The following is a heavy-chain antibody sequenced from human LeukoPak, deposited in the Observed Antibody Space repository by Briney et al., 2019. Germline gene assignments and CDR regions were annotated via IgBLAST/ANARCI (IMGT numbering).Heavy chain of an antibody. CDR1: GGSISSGDYY. CDR3: ATARNSDAAFDY. Sequence: SQTLSLTCTVSGGSISSGDYYWSWIRQPPGKGLEWIGYIYYSGSTYYNPSLKSRVTISVDTSNNQFSLKLSPVPAADTAVYYCATARNSDAAFDYCGQGTLVTVSS. D-gene: IGHD4-23*01. V-gene: IGHV4-30-4*01. CDR2: IYYSGST. J-gene: IGHJ4*02.